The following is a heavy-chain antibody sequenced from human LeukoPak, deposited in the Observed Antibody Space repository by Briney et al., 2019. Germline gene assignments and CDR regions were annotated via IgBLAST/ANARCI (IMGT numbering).Heavy chain of an antibody. CDR1: GFTFGDYA. CDR3: TGINEDGYSGYEPVDY. V-gene: IGHV3-49*04. Sequence: GRSLRLSCTASGFTFGDYAMSWVRQAPGKGLEWVGFIRSKAYGGTTEYAASVKGRFTISRDDSKSIAYLQMNSLKTEDTAVYYCTGINEDGYSGYEPVDYWGQGTLVTVSS. J-gene: IGHJ4*02. D-gene: IGHD5-12*01. CDR2: IRSKAYGGTT.